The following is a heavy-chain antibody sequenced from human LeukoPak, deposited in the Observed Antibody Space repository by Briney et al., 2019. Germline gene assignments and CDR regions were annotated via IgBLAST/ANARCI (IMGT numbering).Heavy chain of an antibody. V-gene: IGHV4-38-2*01. CDR3: AIDISGLNFDY. CDR2: IYHSGST. CDR1: GYSISSGYY. J-gene: IGHJ4*02. D-gene: IGHD3-22*01. Sequence: SETLSLTCAVSGYSISSGYYWGWIRQPPGKGLEWIGSIYHSGSTYYNPSLKSRVTISVDTSKNQFSLKLSSVTAADTAMYYCAIDISGLNFDYWGQGTLVTVSS.